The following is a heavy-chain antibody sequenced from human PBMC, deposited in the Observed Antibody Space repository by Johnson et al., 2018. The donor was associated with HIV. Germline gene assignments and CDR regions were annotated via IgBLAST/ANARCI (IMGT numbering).Heavy chain of an antibody. D-gene: IGHD1-7*01. CDR2: IHYNGGST. J-gene: IGHJ3*02. V-gene: IGHV3-20*03. CDR1: GFNVDDDA. CDR3: AKGRSGTTASIDAFDI. Sequence: VQLVESGGGVLRPGASLILSSAASGFNVDDDALSWVRQVPGKGLEWVSGIHYNGGSTGYAHSVRDRFSISRDNAKNSLYLQMNSLRAEDTAVYYCAKGRSGTTASIDAFDIWGQGTMVTVSS.